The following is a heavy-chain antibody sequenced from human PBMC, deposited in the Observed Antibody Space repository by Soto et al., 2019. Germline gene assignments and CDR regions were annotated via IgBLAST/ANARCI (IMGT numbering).Heavy chain of an antibody. CDR2: ISYDGSHK. CDR1: GFTFSNYG. CDR3: ARGSWSFYYFDY. V-gene: IGHV3-30*03. Sequence: GGSLRLSCAGSGFTFSNYGLHWVRQAPGKGLEWVAVISYDGSHKYYADSVKGRFTISRDNSNNMLYLQMDSLRAEDTAVYYCARGSWSFYYFDYWGQGTLVTVSS. J-gene: IGHJ4*02. D-gene: IGHD3-10*01.